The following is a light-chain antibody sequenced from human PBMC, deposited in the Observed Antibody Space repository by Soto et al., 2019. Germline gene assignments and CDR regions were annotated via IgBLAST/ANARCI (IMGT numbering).Light chain of an antibody. CDR3: NSYTSRFTFNYV. Sequence: QSVLTQPASVSGSPGQSITVSCTGTSSDVGGSDHVNWYQQHPGKAPKLMIFDVSNRPSGVSTRFSGSKSGNAASLTISGLQAEDEADYYCNSYTSRFTFNYVFGTGTKLTVL. CDR1: SSDVGGSDH. CDR2: DVS. V-gene: IGLV2-14*03. J-gene: IGLJ1*01.